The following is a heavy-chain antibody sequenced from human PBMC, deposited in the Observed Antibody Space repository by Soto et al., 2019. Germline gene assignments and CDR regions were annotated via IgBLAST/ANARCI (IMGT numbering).Heavy chain of an antibody. CDR1: GGSVSNDNFY. V-gene: IGHV4-61*01. J-gene: IGHJ5*02. Sequence: RLSETLSLTCTVSGGSVSNDNFYWSWIRQPPGKGLEWIGYVHSSGITNYNPSLKRRVTISVDTSRNQFSLRLSSVTAADTAVYYCARGLTMGQLPSHFDHWGQGTLVTVSS. CDR2: VHSSGIT. D-gene: IGHD3-16*01. CDR3: ARGLTMGQLPSHFDH.